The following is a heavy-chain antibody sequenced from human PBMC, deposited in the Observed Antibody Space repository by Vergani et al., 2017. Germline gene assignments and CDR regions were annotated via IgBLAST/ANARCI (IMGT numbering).Heavy chain of an antibody. D-gene: IGHD2-2*01. CDR1: GYTFTSYG. V-gene: IGHV1-18*04. Sequence: QVQLVQSGAEVKKPGAPVTVSCKASGYTFTSYGIRWVRQAPGQGLEWMGWISPYNGNTNYAQKLQGRVTMTTDTSTSTAYMELRSQRSDETAVYYCGRDPDIVVVPAAPYYYYYYAMDVWGQGTTVTVSS. CDR2: ISPYNGNT. J-gene: IGHJ6*02. CDR3: GRDPDIVVVPAAPYYYYYYAMDV.